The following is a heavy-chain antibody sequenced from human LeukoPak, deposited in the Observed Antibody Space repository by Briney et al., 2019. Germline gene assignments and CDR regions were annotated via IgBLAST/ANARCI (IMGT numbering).Heavy chain of an antibody. Sequence: ASVKVSCKASGYTFTSYDINWVRQATGQGLEWMGWMNPNSGNTGYAQKFQGRVTMTRNTSISTAYMELSSLRSEDTAVYYCALGYCSGGSCYKRRTIDYWGQGTLVTVSS. CDR1: GYTFTSYD. V-gene: IGHV1-8*01. CDR3: ALGYCSGGSCYKRRTIDY. CDR2: MNPNSGNT. J-gene: IGHJ4*02. D-gene: IGHD2-15*01.